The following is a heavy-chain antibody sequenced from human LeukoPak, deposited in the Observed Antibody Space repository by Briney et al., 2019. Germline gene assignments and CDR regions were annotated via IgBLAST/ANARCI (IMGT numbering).Heavy chain of an antibody. D-gene: IGHD3-3*01. CDR1: GGTFSSYA. V-gene: IGHV1-69*05. CDR2: IIPIFGTA. Sequence: SVKVSCKASGGTFSSYAISWVRQAPGQGLEWMGGIIPIFGTANYAQKFQGRVTITTDESTSTAYMELSSLRSEDTAVYYCARGYDFWRGYWYYWGQGTLVTVSS. J-gene: IGHJ4*02. CDR3: ARGYDFWRGYWYY.